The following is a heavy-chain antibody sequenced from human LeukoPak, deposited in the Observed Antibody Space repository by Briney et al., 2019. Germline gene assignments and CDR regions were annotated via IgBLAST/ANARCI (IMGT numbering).Heavy chain of an antibody. CDR2: ISYDGSNK. CDR1: GFTFSSYG. CDR3: AKDGRDTRLTTVVTPGLDY. Sequence: GRSLRLSCAASGFTFSSYGMHWVRQAPGKGLEWVAVISYDGSNKYYADSVKGRFTISRDNSKNTLYLQMNSLRAEDTAIYYCAKDGRDTRLTTVVTPGLDYWGQGTLVTVSS. J-gene: IGHJ4*02. V-gene: IGHV3-30*18. D-gene: IGHD4-23*01.